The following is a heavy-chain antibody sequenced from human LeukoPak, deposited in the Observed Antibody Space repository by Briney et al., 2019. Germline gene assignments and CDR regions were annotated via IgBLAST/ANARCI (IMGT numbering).Heavy chain of an antibody. J-gene: IGHJ4*02. V-gene: IGHV3-66*01. CDR2: IYSGGST. CDR3: ARDWGRGYSYGDY. CDR1: GFTVSSNH. D-gene: IGHD5-18*01. Sequence: PAGSLRLSCAASGFTVSSNHMSWVRQPPGKGLEWVAVIYSGGSTYYADSVKGRFTISRDNSKNTLYLQMNSLRAEDTAVYYCARDWGRGYSYGDYWGQGTLVTVAS.